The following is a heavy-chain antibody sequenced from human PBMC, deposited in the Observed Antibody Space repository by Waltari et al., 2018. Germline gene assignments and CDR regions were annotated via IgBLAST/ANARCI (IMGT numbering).Heavy chain of an antibody. J-gene: IGHJ4*02. V-gene: IGHV3-20*04. Sequence: EVHLVDSGGGVVRPGGSLRLSCVASGFNFYDYGMSWVRQVPGKGLEWVSGITLDGGETGYADFVKGRFTISRDNAKNSLFLQMDSLRAEDTALYFCARIQFYDNNDYRYFDYWGQGTLVTVSS. CDR2: ITLDGGET. D-gene: IGHD3-22*01. CDR1: GFNFYDYG. CDR3: ARIQFYDNNDYRYFDY.